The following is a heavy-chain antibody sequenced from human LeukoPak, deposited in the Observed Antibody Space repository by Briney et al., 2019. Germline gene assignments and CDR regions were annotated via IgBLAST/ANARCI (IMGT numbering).Heavy chain of an antibody. CDR2: IIDSGNSL. V-gene: IGHV3-23*01. J-gene: IGHJ4*02. D-gene: IGHD1-26*01. CDR1: GFTFSSYG. Sequence: GGSLRLSCAASGFTFSSYGMHWVRQAPGKGLEWVSTIIDSGNSLYYADSVEGRFTISRDNSKNTLYLQMNSLRAGDTAVYYCAKDPIFSGSYGVFDSWGQGTLVTVSS. CDR3: AKDPIFSGSYGVFDS.